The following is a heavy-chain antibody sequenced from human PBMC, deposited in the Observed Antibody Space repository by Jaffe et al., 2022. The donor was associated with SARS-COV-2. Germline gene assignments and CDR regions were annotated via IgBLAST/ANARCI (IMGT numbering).Heavy chain of an antibody. CDR1: GGSVTSGNYH. CDR3: ARGGYREYATFDY. D-gene: IGHD3-16*02. Sequence: QVYLQESGPGLLKPSETLSLTCTVSGGSVTSGNYHWSWIRQSPGKGVEWIGYLFSRGDTNYNPSLRSRVTISVGTSNNQFSLKLTSVTAADTAVYHCARGGYREYATFDYWGQGILVTVSS. V-gene: IGHV4-61*01. J-gene: IGHJ4*02. CDR2: LFSRGDT.